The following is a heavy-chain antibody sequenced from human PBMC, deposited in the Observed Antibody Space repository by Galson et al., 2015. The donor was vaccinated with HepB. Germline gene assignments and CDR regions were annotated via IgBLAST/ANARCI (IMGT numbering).Heavy chain of an antibody. V-gene: IGHV3-66*01. J-gene: IGHJ4*02. D-gene: IGHD6-19*01. CDR3: TRIVGGYTSPEG. CDR1: GFPVTSNY. Sequence: SLRLSCAPSGFPVTSNYMSWVRQAPGKGLEYVSILYTSGATYYADSVKGRFIISRDNSKNTLYLQMNSLRAEDTAVYYCTRIVGGYTSPEGWGQGTLVTVSS. CDR2: LYTSGAT.